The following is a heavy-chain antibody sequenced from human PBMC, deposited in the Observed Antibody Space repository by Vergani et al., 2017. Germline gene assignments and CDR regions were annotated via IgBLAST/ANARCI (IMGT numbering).Heavy chain of an antibody. CDR2: IRSKAYGQET. D-gene: IGHD3-10*01. V-gene: IGHV3-49*03. J-gene: IGHJ3*02. Sequence: EVQLVESGGDLVQPGRSLRLSCTASGFTFGYYAMDWFRQAPGQGLEWVGGIRSKAYGQETIYAPSVKGRFTISRDDSKSIAYLQMNNLQTEDTAMYYCVRDQVTMLRRSDAIDIWGQGTMVTVSS. CDR1: GFTFGYYA. CDR3: VRDQVTMLRRSDAIDI.